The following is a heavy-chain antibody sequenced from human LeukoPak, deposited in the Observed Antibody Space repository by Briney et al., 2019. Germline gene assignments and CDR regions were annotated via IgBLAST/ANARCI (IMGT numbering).Heavy chain of an antibody. CDR2: LSYNAKTV. CDR1: GFTFSRRE. D-gene: IGHD2-8*02. V-gene: IGHV3-48*03. Sequence: GGSLRLSCSASGFTFSRREMAWVRQAPGKGLEWVSYLSYNAKTVLHADSVKGRFTISRDNAKNSLYLQMDSLRVEDTAFYFCARASCTGFELHFDQWGQGTLVTVSS. J-gene: IGHJ4*02. CDR3: ARASCTGFELHFDQ.